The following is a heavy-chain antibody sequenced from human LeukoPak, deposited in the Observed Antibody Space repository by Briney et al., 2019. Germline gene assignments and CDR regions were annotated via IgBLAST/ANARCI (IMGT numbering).Heavy chain of an antibody. Sequence: KPSETLSLTCAVYGGSLNDYLWSWIRQPPGQGLEWIGEVGHSGTTNYTPSLKSRVTISVDTSKNQFSLKLTSVTAADTAVYYCARELISSRAAFDTWGQGTVVTVSS. V-gene: IGHV4-34*01. CDR3: ARELISSRAAFDT. J-gene: IGHJ3*02. CDR1: GGSLNDYL. CDR2: VGHSGTT. D-gene: IGHD3-10*01.